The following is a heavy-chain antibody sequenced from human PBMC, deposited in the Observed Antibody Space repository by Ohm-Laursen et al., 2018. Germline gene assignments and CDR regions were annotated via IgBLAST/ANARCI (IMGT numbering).Heavy chain of an antibody. Sequence: SLRLSCSASGFTFSSYGMSWVRQAPGKGPEWVSSISRSGGGTYYADSVKGRFTISRDNSQNTLYLQMNSLRAEDTAVYYCASRFGDYSAAFDYWGQGTLVTVSS. D-gene: IGHD4-17*01. CDR1: GFTFSSYG. CDR2: ISRSGGGT. J-gene: IGHJ4*02. CDR3: ASRFGDYSAAFDY. V-gene: IGHV3-23*01.